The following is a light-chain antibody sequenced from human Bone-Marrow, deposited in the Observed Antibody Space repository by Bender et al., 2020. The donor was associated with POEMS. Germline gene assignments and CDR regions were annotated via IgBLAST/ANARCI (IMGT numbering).Light chain of an antibody. CDR3: CSYAGSSTWV. J-gene: IGLJ3*02. CDR2: DVS. V-gene: IGLV2-23*02. Sequence: QSALTQPPSASGFPGQSVTISCTGTSNDVGGYKYVSWYQQHPGKAPKLMIYDVSNRPSGVSNRFSGSKSGSTASLTISGLQAEDEADYYCCSYAGSSTWVFGGGTKLTVL. CDR1: SNDVGGYKY.